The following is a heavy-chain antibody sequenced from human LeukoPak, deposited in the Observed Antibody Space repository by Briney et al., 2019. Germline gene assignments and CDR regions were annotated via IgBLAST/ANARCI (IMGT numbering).Heavy chain of an antibody. Sequence: GGSLRLSCAASGFTVRNNYMSWVRQAPGKGLEWVSVINSDGSTYYADSVKGRFTISRDYSKNTLYLQMNSLRGEDTAVYYCARDGSCREWGQGTLVTVSA. D-gene: IGHD5-24*01. CDR3: ARDGSCRE. CDR2: INSDGST. J-gene: IGHJ4*02. V-gene: IGHV3-66*01. CDR1: GFTVRNNY.